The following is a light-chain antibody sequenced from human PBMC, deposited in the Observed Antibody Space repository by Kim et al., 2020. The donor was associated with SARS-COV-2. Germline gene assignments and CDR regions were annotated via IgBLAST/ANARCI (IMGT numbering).Light chain of an antibody. CDR3: QQYGSLPWT. V-gene: IGKV3-20*01. J-gene: IGKJ1*01. CDR1: QTVSSRS. Sequence: EIVLTQSPDTLSLSPGERATLSCRASQTVSSRSVNWYQQKPGQAPRLLIYDAYRRATGVPDRFRGSGSGTDFTLTISRLEPEDFAVYHCQQYGSLPWTFSQGTKVDIK. CDR2: DAY.